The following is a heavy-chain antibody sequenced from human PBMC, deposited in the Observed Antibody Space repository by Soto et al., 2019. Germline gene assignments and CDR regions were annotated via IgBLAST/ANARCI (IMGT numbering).Heavy chain of an antibody. CDR2: INHSGST. V-gene: IGHV4-34*01. J-gene: IGHJ4*02. CDR1: GGSFSGYY. D-gene: IGHD2-2*01. CDR3: ARNGYHPALFPF. Sequence: ASETLSLTCAVYGGSFSGYYWSWIRQPPGKGLEWIGEINHSGSTDYNPSLKSRVTISVDTSKNQFSLKVTSVTAADAAVYYCARNGYHPALFPFGARGPLDPVS.